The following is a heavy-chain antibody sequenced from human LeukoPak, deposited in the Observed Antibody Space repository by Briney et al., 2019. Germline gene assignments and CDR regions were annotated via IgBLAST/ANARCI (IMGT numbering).Heavy chain of an antibody. CDR3: ARDKGRGKQQLVRDFDY. Sequence: GDSVKVSCKASGYTFTGYYMHWVRQAPGQGLEWMGWINPNSGGTNYAQKFQGRVTMTRDTSISTAYMELSRLRSDDTAVYYCARDKGRGKQQLVRDFDYWGQGTLVTVSS. D-gene: IGHD6-13*01. V-gene: IGHV1-2*02. J-gene: IGHJ4*02. CDR2: INPNSGGT. CDR1: GYTFTGYY.